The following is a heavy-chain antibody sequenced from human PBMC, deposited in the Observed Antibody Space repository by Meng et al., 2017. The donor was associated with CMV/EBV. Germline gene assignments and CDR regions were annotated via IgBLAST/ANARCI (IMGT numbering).Heavy chain of an antibody. J-gene: IGHJ5*02. D-gene: IGHD1-26*01. Sequence: HVKRVRVGAEGRKRRSSVKVSCRAAGGTVSRYAISWVRQAPGQGLEWMGGIIPIFGTANYAQKLQGRVTITADESTSTAYMELSSLRSEDKAVYYCEQGYTGPWGQGTLVTVSS. CDR1: GGTVSRYA. CDR3: EQGYTGP. CDR2: IIPIFGTA. V-gene: IGHV1-69*01.